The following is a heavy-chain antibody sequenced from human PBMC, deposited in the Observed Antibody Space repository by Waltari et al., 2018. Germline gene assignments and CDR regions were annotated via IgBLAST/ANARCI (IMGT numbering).Heavy chain of an antibody. CDR1: GYPLTELS. J-gene: IGHJ4*02. V-gene: IGHV1-24*01. CDR3: ATRVRGEGYFDY. CDR2: FDPEDGET. Sequence: QVQLVQSGAEVKKPGASVKVSCKVSGYPLTELSRHWVRQAPGKGLEWMGGFDPEDGETIYAQKFQGRVTMTEDTSTDTAYMELSSLRSEDTAVYYCATRVRGEGYFDYWGQGTLVTVSS. D-gene: IGHD3-10*01.